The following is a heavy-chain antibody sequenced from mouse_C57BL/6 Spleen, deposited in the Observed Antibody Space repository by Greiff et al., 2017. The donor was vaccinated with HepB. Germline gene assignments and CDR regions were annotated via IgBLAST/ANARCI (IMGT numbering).Heavy chain of an antibody. J-gene: IGHJ4*01. CDR1: GYTFTDYY. Sequence: VQLQQSGAELVRPGASVKLSCKASGYTFTDYYINWVKQRPGQGLEWIARIYPGSGNTYYNEKFKGKATLTAEKSSSTAYMQLSSLTSEDSAVYFCARNGLEGYAMDYWGQGTSVTVSS. D-gene: IGHD2-4*01. CDR3: ARNGLEGYAMDY. V-gene: IGHV1-76*01. CDR2: IYPGSGNT.